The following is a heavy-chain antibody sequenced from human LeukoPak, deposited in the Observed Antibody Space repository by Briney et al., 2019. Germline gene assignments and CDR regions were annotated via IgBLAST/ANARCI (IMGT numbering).Heavy chain of an antibody. CDR2: IHQSGST. J-gene: IGHJ2*01. Sequence: PSETLSLTCSVSGASINSIKWWSWVRQSPGKSLEWIGEIHQSGSTNYNQSLKRRVTLSLDTSKTQLSLMLSSVTAADTAVYHCARVATTPRYFDLWGRGTLVTVSS. CDR3: ARVATTPRYFDL. V-gene: IGHV4-4*02. D-gene: IGHD1-14*01. CDR1: GASINSIKW.